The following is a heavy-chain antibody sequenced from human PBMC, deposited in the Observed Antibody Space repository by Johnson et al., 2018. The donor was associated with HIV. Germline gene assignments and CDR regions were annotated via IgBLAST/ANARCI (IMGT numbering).Heavy chain of an antibody. D-gene: IGHD2-15*01. CDR3: AKDLSCPRLRIGAFDS. J-gene: IGHJ3*02. Sequence: EVQLVESGGGVVQPGRSLRLSCAASGFTFSIYGMHWVRQAPGKGLAWVSAISGSGGSTYYADSVKGRFTISRDNSKNTLYLQMNSLRAEDTAIYYCAKDLSCPRLRIGAFDSWGQGTMVTVSS. V-gene: IGHV3-23*04. CDR2: ISGSGGST. CDR1: GFTFSIYG.